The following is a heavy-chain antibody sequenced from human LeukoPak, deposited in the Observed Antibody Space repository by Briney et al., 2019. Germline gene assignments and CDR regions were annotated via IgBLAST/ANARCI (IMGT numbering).Heavy chain of an antibody. D-gene: IGHD5-18*01. CDR2: IIPIFGTA. V-gene: IGHV1-69*13. J-gene: IGHJ2*01. Sequence: GASVKVSCKASGGTFSSYAISWVRQAPGQGLEWMGGIIPIFGTANYAQKFQGRVTITADESTSTAYMELSSLRSEDTAVYYCARGSGYSYELDWYFDLWGRGTLDTVSS. CDR1: GGTFSSYA. CDR3: ARGSGYSYELDWYFDL.